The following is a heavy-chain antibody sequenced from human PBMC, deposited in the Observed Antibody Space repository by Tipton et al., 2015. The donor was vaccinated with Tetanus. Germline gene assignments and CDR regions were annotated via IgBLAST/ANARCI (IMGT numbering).Heavy chain of an antibody. CDR3: ARGTYDLPMDV. Sequence: TLSLTCTVSGGSVSSGSYYWSWIRQPPGKGLEWIGYIYYSGSTNYNPSLKSRVTISVDTSKNQFSLKLSSVTAADTAVYYCARGTYDLPMDVWGQGTTVTVSS. V-gene: IGHV4-61*01. D-gene: IGHD3-3*01. CDR1: GGSVSSGSYY. J-gene: IGHJ6*02. CDR2: IYYSGST.